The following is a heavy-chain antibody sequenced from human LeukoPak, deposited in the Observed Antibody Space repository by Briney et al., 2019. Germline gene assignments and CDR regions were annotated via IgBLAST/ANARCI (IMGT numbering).Heavy chain of an antibody. D-gene: IGHD6-19*01. V-gene: IGHV4-34*01. CDR3: ARAGRMYSSGWYDY. CDR1: GGSFSGYC. Sequence: SETLSLTCAVYGGSFSGYCWSWIRQPPGKGLEWIGEINHSGSTNYNPSLKSRVTISVDTSKNQFSLKLSSVTAADTAVYYCARAGRMYSSGWYDYWGQGTLVTVSS. J-gene: IGHJ4*02. CDR2: INHSGST.